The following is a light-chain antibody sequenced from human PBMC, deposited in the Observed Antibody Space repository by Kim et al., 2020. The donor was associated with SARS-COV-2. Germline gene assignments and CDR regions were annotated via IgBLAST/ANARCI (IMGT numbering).Light chain of an antibody. CDR2: AAS. V-gene: IGKV1-39*01. CDR3: QQTYSTPYT. CDR1: QSISAY. J-gene: IGKJ2*01. Sequence: SAGAGDRVTITCRASQSISAYLNWYQHEPGKAPKLLIYAASSLQSVVSSRFSGSGFGTDFTLTISSLQPEDFATYYCQQTYSTPYTFGQGTKLEI.